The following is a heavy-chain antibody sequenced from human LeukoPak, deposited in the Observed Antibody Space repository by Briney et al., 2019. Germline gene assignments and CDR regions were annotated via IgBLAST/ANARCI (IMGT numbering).Heavy chain of an antibody. V-gene: IGHV4-30-2*01. CDR1: GGSISSGGYY. D-gene: IGHD3-3*01. J-gene: IGHJ3*02. Sequence: KPSETLSLTCTVSGGSISSGGYYWSWIRQPPGKGLEWIGYIYHTGNTYYNPSLKSRVTISVDGSKNQFSLRLNSVTAADTAVYYCARVQRQLFSIFGGRSRTDPKDDAFDIWGQGTMVTVSS. CDR3: ARVQRQLFSIFGGRSRTDPKDDAFDI. CDR2: IYHTGNT.